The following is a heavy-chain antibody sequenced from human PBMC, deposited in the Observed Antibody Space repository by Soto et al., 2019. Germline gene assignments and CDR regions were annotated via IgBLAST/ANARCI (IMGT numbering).Heavy chain of an antibody. J-gene: IGHJ4*02. D-gene: IGHD4-17*01. CDR3: ARTTTTKSRDY. CDR1: GFTFSSYD. Sequence: EVQLLESGEGLVQPGGSLGLSCAASGFTFSSYDMSWVRQAPGKGLEYVSSISVTGSGTYYADSVKGRFTISRDNSKNTLYLQMNSLRVEDTAVYYCARTTTTKSRDYWGQGTLVTVSS. V-gene: IGHV3-23*01. CDR2: ISVTGSGT.